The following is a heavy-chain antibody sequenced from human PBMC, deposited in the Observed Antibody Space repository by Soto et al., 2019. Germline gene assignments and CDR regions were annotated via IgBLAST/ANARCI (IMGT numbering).Heavy chain of an antibody. D-gene: IGHD3-10*01. CDR3: ARELVLWFGAQSNFYGMDV. CDR1: GYTFTGYY. J-gene: IGHJ6*02. CDR2: INPNSGGT. Sequence: GASVKVSCKASGYTFTGYYMHWVRQAPGQGLEWMGWINPNSGGTNYAQKFQGWVTMTRDTSISTAYMELSRLRPDDTAVYYCARELVLWFGAQSNFYGMDVWGQGTTVTVSS. V-gene: IGHV1-2*04.